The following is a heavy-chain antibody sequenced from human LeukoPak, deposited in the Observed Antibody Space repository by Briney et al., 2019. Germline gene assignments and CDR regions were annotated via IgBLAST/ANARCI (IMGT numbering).Heavy chain of an antibody. D-gene: IGHD3-22*01. V-gene: IGHV3-23*01. Sequence: GGSLRLSCAASGFTFSSYAMSWVRQAPGKGLEWVSAISGSGGSTYYADSVKGRFTISRDNSKNTLYLQMNSLRAEDTAVYYCAMPQLRYYYDSSGYPYYFDYWGQGTLVTVSS. CDR3: AMPQLRYYYDSSGYPYYFDY. CDR2: ISGSGGST. J-gene: IGHJ4*02. CDR1: GFTFSSYA.